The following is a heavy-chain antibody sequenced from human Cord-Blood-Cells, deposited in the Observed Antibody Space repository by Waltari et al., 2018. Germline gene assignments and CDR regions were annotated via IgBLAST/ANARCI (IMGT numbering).Heavy chain of an antibody. V-gene: IGHV3-30*04. CDR1: GFTFSSYA. D-gene: IGHD3-16*01. J-gene: IGHJ4*02. Sequence: HVQLVESGGGVVQPGRSLRLSCAASGFTFSSYAMHWVRQAPGKGLEWVAVISYDGSNKYYADSVKGRFTISRDNSKNTLYLQMNSLRAEDTAVYYCAREVTYYFDDWGQGTLVTVSS. CDR3: AREVTYYFDD. CDR2: ISYDGSNK.